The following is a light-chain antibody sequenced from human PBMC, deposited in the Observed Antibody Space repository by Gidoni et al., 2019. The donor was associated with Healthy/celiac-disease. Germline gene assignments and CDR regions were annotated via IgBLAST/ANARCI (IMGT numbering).Light chain of an antibody. V-gene: IGLV1-51*01. J-gene: IGLJ1*01. CDR3: GTWDSSLSGV. Sequence: ISCSGSSSNIGNNYVSWYQQLPGTAPKLLIYDNNKRPSGIPDRFSGSKSGTSATLGITGLQTGDEADYYCGTWDSSLSGVFGTGTKVTVL. CDR1: SSNIGNNY. CDR2: DNN.